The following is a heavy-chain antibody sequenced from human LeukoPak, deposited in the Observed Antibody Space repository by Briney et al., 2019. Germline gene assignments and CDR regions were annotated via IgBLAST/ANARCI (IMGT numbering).Heavy chain of an antibody. V-gene: IGHV1-46*04. CDR2: INPSGGST. CDR1: GYTFTSYY. Sequence: ASVKVSCKASGYTFTSYYMHWVRQAPGQGLEWMGIINPSGGSTSYAQKLQGRVTITADESTSTGCMELSSLRYEDTAVYYCARGLYCSSSTSCYDYGMDVWGQGTTVTVSS. CDR3: ARGLYCSSSTSCYDYGMDV. D-gene: IGHD2-2*01. J-gene: IGHJ6*02.